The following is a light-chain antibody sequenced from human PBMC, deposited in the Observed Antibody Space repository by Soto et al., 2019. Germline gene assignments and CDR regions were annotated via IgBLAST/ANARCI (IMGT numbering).Light chain of an antibody. V-gene: IGKV1-6*01. Sequence: AIPMTQSPSSLSASVGDSVTITCRASQDIRNDLGWFQQKPGKAPNLLIYGASSVHRGVPSRFSGSGSGSDFTLTISSLQSEDFATYYCQQRSNWYTFGQGTKLEIK. J-gene: IGKJ2*01. CDR1: QDIRND. CDR3: QQRSNWYT. CDR2: GAS.